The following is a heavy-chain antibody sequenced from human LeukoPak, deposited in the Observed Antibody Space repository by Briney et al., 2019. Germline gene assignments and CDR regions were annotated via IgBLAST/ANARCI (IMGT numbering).Heavy chain of an antibody. D-gene: IGHD6-13*01. CDR1: GFTFDDYG. CDR3: ARESRIAAAGTLYYYYYMDV. Sequence: GGSLRLSCAASGFTFDDYGMSWVRQAPGKGLEWVSGINWNGGSTGYADSVKGRFTISRDNAKNSLYLQMNSLRAEDTALYHCARESRIAAAGTLYYYYYMDVWGKGTTVTNSS. CDR2: INWNGGST. J-gene: IGHJ6*03. V-gene: IGHV3-20*01.